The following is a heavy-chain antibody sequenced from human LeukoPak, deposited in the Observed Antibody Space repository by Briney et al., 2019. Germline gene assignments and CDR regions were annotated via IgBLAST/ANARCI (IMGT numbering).Heavy chain of an antibody. CDR2: ISGSGGST. D-gene: IGHD2-2*01. CDR3: AKGGCSSTSCYVAYYYYGMDV. CDR1: GFTFSSYA. V-gene: IGHV3-23*01. Sequence: GGSLRLSCVASGFTFSSYAMSWVRQAPGKGLEWVSAISGSGGSTYYADSVKGRFTISRDNSKNTLYLQMNSLRAEDTAVYYCAKGGCSSTSCYVAYYYYGMDVWGQGTTVTVSS. J-gene: IGHJ6*02.